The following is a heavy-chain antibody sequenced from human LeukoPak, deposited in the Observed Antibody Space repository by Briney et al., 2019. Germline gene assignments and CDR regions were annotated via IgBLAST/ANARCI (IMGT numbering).Heavy chain of an antibody. D-gene: IGHD6-13*01. CDR2: ISPNSGGT. CDR1: GYTFTGYY. V-gene: IGHV1-2*04. J-gene: IGHJ6*02. Sequence: GASVKVSCKASGYTFTGYYMHWVRQAPGQGLEWMGWISPNSGGTNYAQKFQGWVTMTRDTSISTAYMELSRLRSDDTAVYYCTREELPSSSWGRYYGMDVWGQGTTVTVSS. CDR3: TREELPSSSWGRYYGMDV.